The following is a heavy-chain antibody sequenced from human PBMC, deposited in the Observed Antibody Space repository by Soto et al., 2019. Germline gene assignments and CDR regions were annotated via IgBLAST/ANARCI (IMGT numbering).Heavy chain of an antibody. CDR3: SRGGHCTDGVCSALDY. J-gene: IGHJ4*02. D-gene: IGHD2-8*01. CDR2: NSYGGSA. V-gene: IGHV4-59*08. CDR1: GGSISTYY. Sequence: QVQLQQSGPGLVEPSETLSLTCTVSGGSISTYYWSWIRQPPGKGLEWIGYNSYGGSANYNPSLESRVTISLARSKKQFSLRLNSVTAADTAVFYCSRGGHCTDGVCSALDYWGQGTLVTVSS.